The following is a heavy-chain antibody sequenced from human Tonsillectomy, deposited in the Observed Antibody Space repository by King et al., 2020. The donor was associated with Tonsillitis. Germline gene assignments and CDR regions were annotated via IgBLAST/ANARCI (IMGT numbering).Heavy chain of an antibody. D-gene: IGHD2-15*01. Sequence: VQLVESGGGLVQPGGSLRLSCAASGFTFSSYWMHWVRQAPGKGLVWVSRINSDGSSTSYADSVKGRFTISRDNAKNTLYLQMNSLRAEDTAVYYCARASGFEGIRAKNYYFDYWGQGTLVTVSS. CDR1: GFTFSSYW. CDR3: ARASGFEGIRAKNYYFDY. V-gene: IGHV3-74*01. J-gene: IGHJ4*02. CDR2: INSDGSST.